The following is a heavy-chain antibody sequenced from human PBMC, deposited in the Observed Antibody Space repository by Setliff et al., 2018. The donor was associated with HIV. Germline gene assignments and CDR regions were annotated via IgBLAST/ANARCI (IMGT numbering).Heavy chain of an antibody. Sequence: PSETLSLTCTVSGSSISSHYWSWIRQPPGKGLEWIGYIYYSGSTNYNPALKSRVTISVDTSKNQFSLKLSSVTAADTAVYYCARDRVVRGVITTYYYMDVWGKGTTVTVSS. D-gene: IGHD3-10*01. CDR2: IYYSGST. V-gene: IGHV4-59*11. CDR3: ARDRVVRGVITTYYYMDV. J-gene: IGHJ6*03. CDR1: GSSISSHY.